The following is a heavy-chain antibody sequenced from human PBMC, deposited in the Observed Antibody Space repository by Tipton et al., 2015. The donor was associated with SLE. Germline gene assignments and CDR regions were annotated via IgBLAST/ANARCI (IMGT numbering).Heavy chain of an antibody. J-gene: IGHJ4*02. D-gene: IGHD2-2*01. V-gene: IGHV4-39*07. CDR3: ATSPLTL. Sequence: TLSLTCTVSGASIGTSNYYWSWIRQPPGKGLEWIGGINHSGNTYYNPSLKSRVTISVDMSKNQFSLKLTSVTAADTAVYYCATSPLTLWGQGTLVTVSS. CDR1: GASIGTSNYY. CDR2: INHSGNT.